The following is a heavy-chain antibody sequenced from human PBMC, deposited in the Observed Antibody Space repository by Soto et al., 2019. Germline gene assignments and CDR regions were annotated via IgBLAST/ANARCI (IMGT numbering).Heavy chain of an antibody. CDR1: GGSISSSSYY. CDR3: ALSGDFDPNWFDP. Sequence: PSETLSLTCTVSGGSISSSSYYWGWIRQPPGKGLEGIGSIYYSGSTYCNPSLKSRVTISVDTSKNQFSLKLSSVTAADTAVYYCALSGDFDPNWFDPWGQGTLVTVSS. D-gene: IGHD3-9*01. CDR2: IYYSGST. V-gene: IGHV4-39*01. J-gene: IGHJ5*02.